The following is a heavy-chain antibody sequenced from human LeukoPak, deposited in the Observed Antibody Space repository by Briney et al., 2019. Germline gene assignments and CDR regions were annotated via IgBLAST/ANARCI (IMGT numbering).Heavy chain of an antibody. J-gene: IGHJ6*03. CDR2: INPNSGGT. V-gene: IGHV1-2*02. Sequence: ASVKVSCKASGYTFTGYYMHWVRQAPGQGLEWMGWINPNSGGTNYAQKFQGRVTMTRDTSISTAYMELSRLRSDDTAVYYCARPDYDSSGYYPYYYYYYMDAWGKGTTVTVSS. CDR1: GYTFTGYY. CDR3: ARPDYDSSGYYPYYYYYYMDA. D-gene: IGHD3-22*01.